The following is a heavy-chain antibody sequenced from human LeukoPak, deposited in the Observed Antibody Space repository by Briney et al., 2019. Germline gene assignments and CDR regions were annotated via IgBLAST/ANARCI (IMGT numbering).Heavy chain of an antibody. V-gene: IGHV1-18*01. CDR3: ARDSHSIAARHGFDY. J-gene: IGHJ4*02. CDR2: ISAYNGNT. CDR1: GYTFTSYG. Sequence: GASVKVSCKASGYTFTSYGISWVRQAPGQGLEWMGWISAYNGNTNYAQKLQGRVTMTTDTSTSTAYMELRSLRSDDTAVYYCARDSHSIAARHGFDYWGQGTLVTVSS. D-gene: IGHD6-6*01.